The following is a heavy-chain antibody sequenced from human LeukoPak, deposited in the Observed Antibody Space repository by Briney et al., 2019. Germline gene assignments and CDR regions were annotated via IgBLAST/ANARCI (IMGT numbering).Heavy chain of an antibody. CDR2: INPNSGGT. Sequence: GASVKVSCKASGYTFTGYYMHWGRQAPGQGLEWMGWINPNSGGTNYAQKFQGRVTMTRDTSISTAYMELSRLRSDDTAVYYCARDPQGVVVINGSYYYYYYMDVWGKGTTVTVSS. J-gene: IGHJ6*03. CDR3: ARDPQGVVVINGSYYYYYYMDV. CDR1: GYTFTGYY. D-gene: IGHD3-22*01. V-gene: IGHV1-2*02.